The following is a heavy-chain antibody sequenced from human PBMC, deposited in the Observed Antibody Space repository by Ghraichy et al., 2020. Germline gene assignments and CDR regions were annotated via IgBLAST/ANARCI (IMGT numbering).Heavy chain of an antibody. D-gene: IGHD1-7*01. CDR1: GGSFSGYY. V-gene: IGHV4-34*01. CDR2: INHSGST. J-gene: IGHJ4*02. Sequence: SETLSLTCAVYGGSFSGYYWSWIRQPPGKGLEWIGEINHSGSTNYNPSLKSRVTISVDTSKNQFSLKLSSVTAADTAVYYCARGRITGTFLYYPFDYWGQGTLVTVSS. CDR3: ARGRITGTFLYYPFDY.